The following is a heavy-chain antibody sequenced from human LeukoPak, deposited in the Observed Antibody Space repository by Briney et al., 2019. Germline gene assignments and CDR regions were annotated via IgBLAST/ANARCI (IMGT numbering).Heavy chain of an antibody. CDR2: INHSGST. CDR1: GGSFSGYY. V-gene: IGHV4-34*01. J-gene: IGHJ6*03. D-gene: IGHD3-22*01. CDR3: ARRDSSGYYYYYYYYMDV. Sequence: SETLSLTCAVYGGSFSGYYWSWIRQPPGKGLEWIGEINHSGSTNYNPSLKSRVTISVDTSKNQFSLKLSSVTAADTDVYYCARRDSSGYYYYYYYYMDVWGKGTTVTVSS.